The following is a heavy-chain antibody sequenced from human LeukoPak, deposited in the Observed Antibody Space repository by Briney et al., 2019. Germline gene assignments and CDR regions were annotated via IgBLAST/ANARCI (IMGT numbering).Heavy chain of an antibody. J-gene: IGHJ5*02. CDR1: GFTFSSFA. Sequence: GGSLRLSCAASGFTFSSFAMSWVRQAPGKGLEWVSTISGSGGSTNYADSVKGRFTFSRDNSKNTLYLQMNSLRAEDTAVYYCAKDLPDYGDYIEGSWGQGTLVTVSP. CDR2: ISGSGGST. V-gene: IGHV3-23*01. CDR3: AKDLPDYGDYIEGS. D-gene: IGHD4-17*01.